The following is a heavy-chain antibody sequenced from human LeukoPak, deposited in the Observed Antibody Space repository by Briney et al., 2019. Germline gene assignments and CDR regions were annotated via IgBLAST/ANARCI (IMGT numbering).Heavy chain of an antibody. CDR1: GGSFSGYY. V-gene: IGHV4-34*01. Sequence: PSETLSLTCAVYGGSFSGYYWSWIRQPPGKGLEWIGEINHSGSTNYNPSLKSRVTISVDTSKNQFSLKLSSVTAADTAVYYCARATTGYSSSWHPGLGYYCYYGMDVWGQGTTVTVSS. CDR2: INHSGST. CDR3: ARATTGYSSSWHPGLGYYCYYGMDV. D-gene: IGHD6-13*01. J-gene: IGHJ6*02.